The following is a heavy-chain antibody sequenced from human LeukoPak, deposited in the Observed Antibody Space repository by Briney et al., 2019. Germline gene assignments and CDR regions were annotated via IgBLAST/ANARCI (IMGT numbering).Heavy chain of an antibody. CDR3: ARGSKRYGDPTSKVLGY. Sequence: ASVTVSCKGSGYTLTELSMHWVRQAPGKGLEWVGGFDPEDGETIYAQKFQGRVTMTEDTSTDTAYMELSSLRSEDTAVYYCARGSKRYGDPTSKVLGYWGQGTLVTVSS. D-gene: IGHD4-17*01. CDR1: GYTLTELS. CDR2: FDPEDGET. J-gene: IGHJ4*02. V-gene: IGHV1-24*01.